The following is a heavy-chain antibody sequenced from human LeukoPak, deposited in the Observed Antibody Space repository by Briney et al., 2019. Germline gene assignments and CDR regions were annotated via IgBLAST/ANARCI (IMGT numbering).Heavy chain of an antibody. J-gene: IGHJ6*02. CDR1: GFTFDDSA. D-gene: IGHD2-2*01. V-gene: IGHV3-9*01. CDR2: ISWNSYSL. Sequence: PGRSLRLSCAASGFTFDDSAMHWVRQAPGKGLEWVSGISWNSYSLGYAGSVKGRFTISRDNAKNSLYLQMNSLRAEDTAVYYCAKGLDIVVPYYAMDVWGQGTTVTVSS. CDR3: AKGLDIVVPYYAMDV.